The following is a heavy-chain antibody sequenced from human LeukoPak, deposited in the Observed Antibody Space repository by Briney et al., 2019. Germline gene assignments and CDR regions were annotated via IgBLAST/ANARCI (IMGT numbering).Heavy chain of an antibody. D-gene: IGHD3-22*01. CDR3: ASLALCDSSGYYPYSAPLNY. CDR2: ISSSSSSYI. CDR1: GFTFSSYS. V-gene: IGHV3-21*01. J-gene: IGHJ4*02. Sequence: GGSLRLSCAASGFTFSSYSMNWVPQAPGKGLEWVSSISSSSSSYIYYADSVKGRFTISRDNAKNSLYLQMNSLRAEDTAVYYCASLALCDSSGYYPYSAPLNYWGQGTLVTVSS.